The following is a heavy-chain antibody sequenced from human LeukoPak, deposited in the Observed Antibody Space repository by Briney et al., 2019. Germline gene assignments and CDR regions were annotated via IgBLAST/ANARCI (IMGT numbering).Heavy chain of an antibody. V-gene: IGHV7-4-1*02. CDR2: INTNTGNP. D-gene: IGHD6-13*01. Sequence: ASVKVSCKASGYTFTSYAMNWVRQAPGQGLEWMGWINTNTGNPTYAQGFTGRFVFSLDTSVSTAYLQISSLKAEDTAVYYCGRVGSSWYGAQYNWFDPWGQGTLVTVSS. CDR1: GYTFTSYA. CDR3: GRVGSSWYGAQYNWFDP. J-gene: IGHJ5*02.